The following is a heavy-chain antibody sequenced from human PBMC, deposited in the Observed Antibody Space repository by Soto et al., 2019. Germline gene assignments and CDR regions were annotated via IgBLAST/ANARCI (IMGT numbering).Heavy chain of an antibody. CDR2: IRSKPNSYAT. J-gene: IGHJ4*02. Sequence: EVQLVESGGGLVQPGGSLKLSCAASGFTFSDSAMHWVRQASGKGLEWVGRIRSKPNSYATEYAASVTGRFTISRDDSKNTAYLHMNSLKTEDTAVYYCTSFCSSCCFDYWGQGTLVTVSA. V-gene: IGHV3-73*01. CDR1: GFTFSDSA. D-gene: IGHD6-13*01. CDR3: TSFCSSCCFDY.